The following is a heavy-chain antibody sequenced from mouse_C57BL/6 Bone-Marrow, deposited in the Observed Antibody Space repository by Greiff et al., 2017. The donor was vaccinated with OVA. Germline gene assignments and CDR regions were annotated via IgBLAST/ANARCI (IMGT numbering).Heavy chain of an antibody. Sequence: QVQLQQSGPELVKHGASVKISCKASGYAFSSSWMNWVKQRPGKGLEWIGRIYPGDGDTNYNGKFKGKATLTADKSSSTAYMQLSSLTSEDSAVYFCARERTYYFDYWGQGTTLTVSS. V-gene: IGHV1-82*01. J-gene: IGHJ2*01. CDR3: ARERTYYFDY. CDR2: IYPGDGDT. CDR1: GYAFSSSW.